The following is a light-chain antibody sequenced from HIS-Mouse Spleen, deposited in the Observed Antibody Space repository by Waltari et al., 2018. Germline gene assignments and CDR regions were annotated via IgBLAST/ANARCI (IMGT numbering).Light chain of an antibody. CDR2: EDS. J-gene: IGLJ2*01. V-gene: IGLV3-10*01. CDR1: ALPKKY. Sequence: SYELTQPPSVSVSPGQTARITCSGDALPKKYAYWYQQKSGQAPVLVIHEDSKRPSGIHERVSGSSSGTMATLTITGAQVEDEADYYCYSTDSSGKHRVFGGGSKLTVL. CDR3: YSTDSSGKHRV.